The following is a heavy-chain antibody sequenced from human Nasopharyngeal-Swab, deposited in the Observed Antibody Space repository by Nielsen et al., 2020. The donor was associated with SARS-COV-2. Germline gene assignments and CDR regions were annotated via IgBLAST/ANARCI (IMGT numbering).Heavy chain of an antibody. CDR2: INHRGST. CDR1: GGSISSYY. CDR3: ARLYCSSTSCPDY. J-gene: IGHJ4*02. D-gene: IGHD2-2*01. V-gene: IGHV4-34*01. Sequence: GSLRLSCTVSGGSISSYYWSWIRQPPGKGLEWIGEINHRGSTNYNPSLKSRVTISLDTSKNQFSLKLSSVTAADTAVYYCARLYCSSTSCPDYWGQGTLVTVSS.